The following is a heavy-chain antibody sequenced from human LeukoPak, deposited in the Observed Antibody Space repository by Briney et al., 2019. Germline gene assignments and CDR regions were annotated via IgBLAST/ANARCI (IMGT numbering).Heavy chain of an antibody. D-gene: IGHD3-10*01. Sequence: GGSLRLSCSGSGFTFRSYTMHWVRQAPGKGLDYVSSINNNGRDTYYGDSVKGRFTISRDNSKDTLYLQMNSLRDEDTAIYYCVKERNPTRFALDYWGQGTLVTVSS. CDR2: INNNGRDT. V-gene: IGHV3-64D*09. CDR3: VKERNPTRFALDY. J-gene: IGHJ4*02. CDR1: GFTFRSYT.